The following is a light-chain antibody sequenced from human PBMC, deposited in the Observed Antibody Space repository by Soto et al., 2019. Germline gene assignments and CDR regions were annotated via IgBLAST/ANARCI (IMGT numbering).Light chain of an antibody. CDR2: DAS. CDR3: QQYNKYSWT. V-gene: IGKV1-5*01. CDR1: QSVSSW. J-gene: IGKJ1*01. Sequence: DIQMTQSPSTLSASVGDRVTITCWASQSVSSWLAWYQQKPGKAPKLLIYDASNLESGVPSRFSGSGSGTEFTLTISSLQPDDFATYYCQQYNKYSWTFGQGTKV.